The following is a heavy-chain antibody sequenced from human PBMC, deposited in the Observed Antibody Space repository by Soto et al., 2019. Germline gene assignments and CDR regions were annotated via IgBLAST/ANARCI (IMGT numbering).Heavy chain of an antibody. CDR1: GFTFSYYA. J-gene: IGHJ4*02. D-gene: IGHD3-16*02. Sequence: QVQLVESGGGVVQPGRSLRLSCAASGFTFSYYAMHWVRQAPGKGLEWVAVISYDGSEKYYADSVKGRFTISRDNSKNTLSLQMNSLRADDTALYYCAKALGELSPESYDYWGQGTLITVSS. CDR2: ISYDGSEK. V-gene: IGHV3-30*18. CDR3: AKALGELSPESYDY.